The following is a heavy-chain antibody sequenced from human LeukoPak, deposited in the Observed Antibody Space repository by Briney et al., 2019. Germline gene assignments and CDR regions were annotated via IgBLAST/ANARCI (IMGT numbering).Heavy chain of an antibody. CDR2: IRSKAYSGAA. Sequence: GGSPRLSCTASGFTFGDHAVSWIRQAPGKGLEWVGFIRSKAYSGAAEYATSVKGRFTISRDDSRSIAYLQMNSLNTEDTAVYYCTRDFYDVLTGYYVGNWGQGTLVTVSS. J-gene: IGHJ4*02. V-gene: IGHV3-49*03. CDR3: TRDFYDVLTGYYVGN. CDR1: GFTFGDHA. D-gene: IGHD3-9*01.